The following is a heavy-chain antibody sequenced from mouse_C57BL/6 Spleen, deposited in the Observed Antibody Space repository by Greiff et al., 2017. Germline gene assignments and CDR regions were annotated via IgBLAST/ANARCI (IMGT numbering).Heavy chain of an antibody. J-gene: IGHJ4*01. V-gene: IGHV1-19*01. CDR1: GYTFTDYY. CDR3: ARSTLGISPAMDY. CDR2: INPYNGGT. Sequence: EVQLQQSGPVLVKPGASVKMSCKASGYTFTDYYMNWVKQSHGKSLEWIGVINPYNGGTSYNQKFKGKATLTVDKSSSTAYMELNSLTSEDSAVYYCARSTLGISPAMDYWGQGTSVTVSS.